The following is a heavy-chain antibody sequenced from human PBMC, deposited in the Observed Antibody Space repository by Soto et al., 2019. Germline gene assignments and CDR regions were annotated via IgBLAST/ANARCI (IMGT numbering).Heavy chain of an antibody. V-gene: IGHV5-51*01. CDR3: ARRTIYGDYTIDY. J-gene: IGHJ4*02. CDR2: FYPGDSDA. D-gene: IGHD4-17*01. CDR1: GYNFSTYW. Sequence: GESLKISCEGSGYNFSTYWIGWVRQMPGKDLEWMGIFYPGDSDATYSPSFQGQVTISADKSINTAYLQWRSLKASDTAMYYCARRTIYGDYTIDYWGQGTLVTVSS.